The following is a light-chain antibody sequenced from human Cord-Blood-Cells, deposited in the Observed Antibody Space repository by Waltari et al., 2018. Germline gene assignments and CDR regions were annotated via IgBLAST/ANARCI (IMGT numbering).Light chain of an antibody. CDR3: CSYAGSYTLV. CDR1: SSDVGGYNY. J-gene: IGLJ2*01. CDR2: DFS. V-gene: IGLV2-11*01. Sequence: QSALTQPRSVSGSPGQSVTISCTGTSSDVGGYNYVSWYQQHPGKAPKHMIYDFSKRPSGVPDRFSGSTSGNTASLTISGLQAEDEADYYCCSYAGSYTLVFGGGTKLTVL.